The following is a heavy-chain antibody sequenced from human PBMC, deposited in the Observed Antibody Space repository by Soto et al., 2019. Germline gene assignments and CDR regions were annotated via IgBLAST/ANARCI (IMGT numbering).Heavy chain of an antibody. CDR3: VIGCGSAYHKHEFDF. D-gene: IGHD2-15*01. V-gene: IGHV4-59*01. J-gene: IGHJ4*01. CDR1: GAFISQYY. CDR2: VSSTGST. Sequence: SEALPLTSTVSGAFISQYYWIWIRQSQGKGLEWIVSVSSTGSTVFNPSLTSRVTVSLDTSKNQFSLTLNSVTAADTAVYYCVIGCGSAYHKHEFDFWGQGTLVTVSS.